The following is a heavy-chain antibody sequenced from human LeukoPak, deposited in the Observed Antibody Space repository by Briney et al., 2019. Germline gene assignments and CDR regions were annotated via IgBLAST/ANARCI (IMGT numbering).Heavy chain of an antibody. CDR3: ARARGGSPIDY. J-gene: IGHJ4*02. V-gene: IGHV4-59*12. D-gene: IGHD3-16*01. Sequence: SETLSLTCTVSGGSISSYYWSWIRQPPGKGLEWIGYIYYSGSTNYNPSLKSRVTISVDTSKNQFSLKLSSVTAADTAVYYCARARGGSPIDYWGQGTLVTVSS. CDR1: GGSISSYY. CDR2: IYYSGST.